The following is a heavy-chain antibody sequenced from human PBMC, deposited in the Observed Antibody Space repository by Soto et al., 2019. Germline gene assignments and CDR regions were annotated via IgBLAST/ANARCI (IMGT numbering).Heavy chain of an antibody. J-gene: IGHJ4*02. CDR2: IYYSGST. V-gene: IGHV4-39*01. CDR1: GGSISSSSYY. Sequence: SETLSLTCTVSGGSISSSSYYWGWIRQPPGKGLEWIGSIYYSGSTYYNPSLKSRVTISVDTSKNQFSLKLSSVTAADTAVYYCARRWAPYGSGSYYHYWGQGTLVTVSS. CDR3: ARRWAPYGSGSYYHY. D-gene: IGHD3-10*01.